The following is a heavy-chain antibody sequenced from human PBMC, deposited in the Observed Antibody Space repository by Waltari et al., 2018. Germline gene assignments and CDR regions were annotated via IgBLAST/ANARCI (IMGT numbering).Heavy chain of an antibody. CDR2: IRSKAYGGTT. Sequence: EVQLVESGGGLVQPGRSLRLSCAVSGFTFVDYSMSWVRQAPGQGLEWVGLIRSKAYGGTTEYAASVKGRFTISRDDSKSIAFLQMNSLQTDDTAVYYCTRGPVAIFGFVMPFEHWGQGTLVTVTS. CDR1: GFTFVDYS. J-gene: IGHJ4*02. V-gene: IGHV3-49*04. CDR3: TRGPVAIFGFVMPFEH. D-gene: IGHD3-3*01.